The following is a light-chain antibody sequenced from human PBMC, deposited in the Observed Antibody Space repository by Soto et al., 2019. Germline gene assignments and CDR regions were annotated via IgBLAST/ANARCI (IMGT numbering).Light chain of an antibody. V-gene: IGKV1-9*01. CDR1: QGISSY. CDR3: QQVNSYPPT. J-gene: IGKJ1*01. CDR2: AAS. Sequence: DIQLTQSPSFLSASVGDRVTITFRASQGISSYLAWYQQRPGKAPKLLIYAASTLQSGVPSRFSGSGSGTEFTLTISNLQPEDFATYYCQQVNSYPPTFGQGTKVDIK.